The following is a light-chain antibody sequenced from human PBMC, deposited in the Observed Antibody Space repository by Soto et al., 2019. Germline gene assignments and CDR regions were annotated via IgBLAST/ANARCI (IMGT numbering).Light chain of an antibody. J-gene: IGKJ1*01. V-gene: IGKV3-15*01. CDR3: QQYNSWTWT. CDR2: GAS. CDR1: QSVSSN. Sequence: EVVMTQSPATLSVSPGDGATLSCRASQSVSSNLAWFQQKPGQAPRLLIYGASARAAGIPARFSGSGSGTEFTLTISSLQSEDFAVYYCQQYNSWTWTFGQGTKVDI.